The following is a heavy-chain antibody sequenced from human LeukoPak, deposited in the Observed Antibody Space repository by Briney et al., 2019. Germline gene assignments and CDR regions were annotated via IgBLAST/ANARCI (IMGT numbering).Heavy chain of an antibody. V-gene: IGHV3-30*18. CDR1: GFTFSSFG. Sequence: PGRSLRLSWAASGFTFSSFGMHWVRQAPGKGLEWVAVISYDGSNKYYADSVKGRLTISRDNSKNTLYLQMTTLSAEYTAVYYCAKGEPSLLWFGESYYYYGMAVWGQGTTVTVSS. J-gene: IGHJ6*02. CDR3: AKGEPSLLWFGESYYYYGMAV. D-gene: IGHD3-10*01. CDR2: ISYDGSNK.